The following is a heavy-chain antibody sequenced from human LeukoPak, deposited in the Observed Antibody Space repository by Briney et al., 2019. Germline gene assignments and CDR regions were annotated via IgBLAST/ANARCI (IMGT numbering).Heavy chain of an antibody. Sequence: GGSLRLSCAASGFTFSSYSMNWVRQAPGKGLEWVSSISSSSSYIYSADSVKGRFTISRDNAKNSLYLQMNSLRAEDTAVYYCTRVASYDILTGYYTLHYDYWGQGTLVTVSS. D-gene: IGHD3-9*01. CDR3: TRVASYDILTGYYTLHYDY. CDR1: GFTFSSYS. J-gene: IGHJ4*02. CDR2: ISSSSSYI. V-gene: IGHV3-21*01.